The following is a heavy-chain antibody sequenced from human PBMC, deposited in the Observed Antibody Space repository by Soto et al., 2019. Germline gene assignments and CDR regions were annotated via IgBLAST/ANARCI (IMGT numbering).Heavy chain of an antibody. J-gene: IGHJ4*02. D-gene: IGHD6-19*01. V-gene: IGHV1-46*01. CDR2: INPSGGNT. CDR3: ARERGASSPFDY. CDR1: GYTFTSYY. Sequence: ASVKVSCKASGYTFTSYYMHWVRQAPGQGLEWMGIINPSGGNTGYAQKFQGRVTMTRNTSISTAYMELSSLRSEDTAVYYCARERGASSPFDYWGQGTLVTVSS.